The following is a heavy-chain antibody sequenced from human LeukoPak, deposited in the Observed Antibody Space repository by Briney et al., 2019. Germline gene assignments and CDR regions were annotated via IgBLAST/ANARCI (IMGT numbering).Heavy chain of an antibody. CDR2: IYHSGST. CDR3: ARGREPDY. V-gene: IGHV4-38-2*02. Sequence: SETLSLTCTVSGYSISSGYYWGWIRLPPGKGLEWIGSIYHSGSTYYNPSLKSRVTISVDTSKNQFSLKLSSVTAADTAVYYCARGREPDYWGQGTLVTVSS. D-gene: IGHD1-26*01. CDR1: GYSISSGYY. J-gene: IGHJ4*02.